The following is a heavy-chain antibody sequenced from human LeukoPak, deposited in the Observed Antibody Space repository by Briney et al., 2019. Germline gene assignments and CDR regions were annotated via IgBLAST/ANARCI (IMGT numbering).Heavy chain of an antibody. Sequence: SETLSLTCTVSGGSISSYYWSWTRQPPGKGLEWIGYIYYSGSTNYNPSLKSRVTISVDKSKNRFSLKLSSVTAADTAVYYCAWGQQLAAFDIWGQGTMVTVSS. CDR3: AWGQQLAAFDI. CDR2: IYYSGST. CDR1: GGSISSYY. J-gene: IGHJ3*02. V-gene: IGHV4-59*12. D-gene: IGHD6-13*01.